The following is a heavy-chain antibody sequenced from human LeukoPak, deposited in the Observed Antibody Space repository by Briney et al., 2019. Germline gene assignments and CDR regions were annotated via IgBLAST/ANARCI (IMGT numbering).Heavy chain of an antibody. CDR1: GFTFSSYG. J-gene: IGHJ4*02. D-gene: IGHD2-15*01. Sequence: PGGSLRLSCAASGFTFSSYGMSWVRQAPGKGLEWVSSISSSSSYIYYADSVKGRFTISRDNAKNSLYLQMNSLRAEDTAVYYCASDQWWYPANVGYWGQGTLVTVSS. V-gene: IGHV3-21*01. CDR3: ASDQWWYPANVGY. CDR2: ISSSSSYI.